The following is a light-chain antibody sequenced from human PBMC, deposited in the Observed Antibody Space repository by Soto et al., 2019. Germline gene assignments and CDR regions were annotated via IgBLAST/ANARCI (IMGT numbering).Light chain of an antibody. CDR2: AAS. V-gene: IGKV1-39*01. Sequence: DIQMTQAPSSLSASVGDRVTITCRASQSISSYLNWYQQKPGKAPKLLIHAASSLQSGVPSRFSGSVSGTDFTLTISSLQPEDFATYYCQQSYSTPFTFGPGTKVDIQ. CDR1: QSISSY. J-gene: IGKJ3*01. CDR3: QQSYSTPFT.